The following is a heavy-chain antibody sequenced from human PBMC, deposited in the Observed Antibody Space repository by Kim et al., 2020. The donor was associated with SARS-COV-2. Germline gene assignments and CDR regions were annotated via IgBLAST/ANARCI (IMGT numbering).Heavy chain of an antibody. V-gene: IGHV4-59*13. CDR3: ARLITGTTYYYYGMDV. D-gene: IGHD1-20*01. CDR2: IYYSGST. Sequence: SETLSLTCTVSGGSISSYYWSWIRQPPGKGLEWIGYIYYSGSTNYNPSLKSRVTISVDTSKNQFSLKLSSVTAADTAVYYCARLITGTTYYYYGMDVWGQGTTVTVSS. J-gene: IGHJ6*02. CDR1: GGSISSYY.